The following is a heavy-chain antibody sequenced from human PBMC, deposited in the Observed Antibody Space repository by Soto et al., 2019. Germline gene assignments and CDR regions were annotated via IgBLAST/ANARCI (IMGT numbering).Heavy chain of an antibody. CDR3: ATRNWFDP. CDR1: GGSISSRGYY. Sequence: PSETLSITCTVSGGSISSRGYYWGWIRQPPGKGLEWIGTIYYSGSTYYNPSLKSRVTISVDTSKNQFSLKLSSVTAADTAVYYCATRNWFDPWGQGTLVTVSS. CDR2: IYYSGST. J-gene: IGHJ5*02. V-gene: IGHV4-39*01.